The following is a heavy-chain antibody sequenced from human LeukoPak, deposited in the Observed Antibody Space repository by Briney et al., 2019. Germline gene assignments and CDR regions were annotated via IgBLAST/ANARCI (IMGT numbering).Heavy chain of an antibody. V-gene: IGHV3-48*01. CDR2: ISSSSSTI. CDR3: ARNKAAGEQLEEGWFDP. CDR1: GFTFSSYS. Sequence: PGGSLRLSCAASGFTFSSYSMNWVRQAPGKGLEWVSYISSSSSTIYYADSVKGRFTISRDNAKNSLYLQMNSLRAEDTAVYYCARNKAAGEQLEEGWFDPWGQGTLVTVSS. J-gene: IGHJ5*02. D-gene: IGHD6-13*01.